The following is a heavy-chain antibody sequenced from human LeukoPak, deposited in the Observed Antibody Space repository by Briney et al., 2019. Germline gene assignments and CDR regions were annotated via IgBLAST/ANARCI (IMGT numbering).Heavy chain of an antibody. V-gene: IGHV3-23*01. CDR2: ISGSGGST. J-gene: IGHJ4*02. Sequence: GGSLRLSCAASGFTFSTYSMNWVRQAPRKGLEWVSAISGSGGSTYYADSVKGRFTISRDNSKNTLYLQMNSLRAEDTAVYYCAKDLKRYFDWLLFLLDYWGQGTLVTVSS. D-gene: IGHD3-9*01. CDR1: GFTFSTYS. CDR3: AKDLKRYFDWLLFLLDY.